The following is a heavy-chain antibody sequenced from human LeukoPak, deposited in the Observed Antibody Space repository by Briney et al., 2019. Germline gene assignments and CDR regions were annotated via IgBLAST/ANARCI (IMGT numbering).Heavy chain of an antibody. V-gene: IGHV1-46*01. J-gene: IGHJ4*02. D-gene: IGHD1-26*01. CDR3: ARGTPGELPNY. CDR2: INPSGGST. CDR1: GYNFVGYY. Sequence: ASVKVSCKGSGYNFVGYYIHWVRQVPGQGLGWMGRINPSGGSTSYAQKFQGRVTMTRDMSTSTAYMELRSLRSDDTAVYYCARGTPGELPNYWGQGTLVTVSS.